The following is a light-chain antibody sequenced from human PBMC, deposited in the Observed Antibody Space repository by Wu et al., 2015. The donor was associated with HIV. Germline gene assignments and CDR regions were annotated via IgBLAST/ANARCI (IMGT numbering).Light chain of an antibody. Sequence: IVLTQSPGTLSLSPGARATLSCRASQSVSSNFLAWYQQKSGQAPRLLIYGASSTVTGIPDRFTGTGSGTDFTLTISRLEPEDFAVYYCQQYASSPRTFGQGTRVEIK. J-gene: IGKJ1*01. CDR3: QQYASSPRT. CDR1: QSVSSNF. CDR2: GAS. V-gene: IGKV3-20*01.